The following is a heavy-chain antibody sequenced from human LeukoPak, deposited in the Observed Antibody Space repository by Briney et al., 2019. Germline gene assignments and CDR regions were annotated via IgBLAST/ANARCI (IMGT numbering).Heavy chain of an antibody. D-gene: IGHD1-26*01. V-gene: IGHV4-4*07. Sequence: PSETLSLTCTVFGDSIDRSSWSWIRQPVGKGLEWIGRIYLGGSPIYNPSLKSRVIMTVDTSKNQFLLWLRSVTAADTAIYYCANWVGNWFDPWGQGTLVTVSS. CDR3: ANWVGNWFDP. J-gene: IGHJ5*02. CDR1: GDSIDRSS. CDR2: IYLGGSP.